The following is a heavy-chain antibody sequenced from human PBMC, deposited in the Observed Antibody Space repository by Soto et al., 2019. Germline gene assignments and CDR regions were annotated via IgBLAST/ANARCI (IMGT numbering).Heavy chain of an antibody. CDR2: IYNSGST. V-gene: IGHV4-39*07. J-gene: IGHJ1*01. Sequence: TSETLSLTCTVSGGSISSSSYYWGWIRQPPGKGLEWIGSIYNSGSTYYNPSLKSRVTVSVDTSKNQFSLNLSSLTAADTAIYYCAIGGDSGGYPPTSPEHWGQGTLVTVSS. CDR3: AIGGDSGGYPPTSPEH. CDR1: GGSISSSSYY. D-gene: IGHD3-22*01.